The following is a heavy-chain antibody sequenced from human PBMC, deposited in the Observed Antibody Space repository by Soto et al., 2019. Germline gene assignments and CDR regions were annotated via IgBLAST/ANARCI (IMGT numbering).Heavy chain of an antibody. CDR1: GYIFSIYW. CDR2: IYPGDSDT. D-gene: IGHD1-1*01. V-gene: IGHV5-51*01. Sequence: GESLKISCKGSGYIFSIYWIAWMRQMPGKGLEWMGIIYPGDSDTRYSPSFQGQVTISADKSISTAYLQWSSLKASDTAMYYCASNFSHDYYYYGMDVWGQGTTVTVSS. J-gene: IGHJ6*02. CDR3: ASNFSHDYYYYGMDV.